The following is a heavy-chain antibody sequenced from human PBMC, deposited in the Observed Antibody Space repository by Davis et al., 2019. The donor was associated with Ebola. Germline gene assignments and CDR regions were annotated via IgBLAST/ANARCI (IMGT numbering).Heavy chain of an antibody. V-gene: IGHV4-4*02. CDR1: GGSISSSNW. J-gene: IGHJ5*02. CDR2: IYHSGST. Sequence: MPSETLSLTCAVSGGSISSSNWWSWVRQPPGKGLEWIGEIYHSGSTNYNPPLKSRVTISVDKSKNQFSLKLSSVTAADTAVYYCARGVGATTGWFDPWGQGTLVTVSS. D-gene: IGHD1-26*01. CDR3: ARGVGATTGWFDP.